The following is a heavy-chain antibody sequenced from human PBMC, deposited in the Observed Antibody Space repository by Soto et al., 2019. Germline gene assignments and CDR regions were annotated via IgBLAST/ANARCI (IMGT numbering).Heavy chain of an antibody. V-gene: IGHV5-51*01. J-gene: IGHJ4*02. CDR1: GYTFTTYW. CDR2: IYPSDSDS. Sequence: GESLKISCKTSGYTFTTYWVGWVRQRPGEGLEWMGIIYPSDSDSRYSPSFQGHVMFSVDKSLETAYLELKSLKTSDTAVYFCVRRAGVMVPFDYWGQGTQVTVSS. D-gene: IGHD3-16*01. CDR3: VRRAGVMVPFDY.